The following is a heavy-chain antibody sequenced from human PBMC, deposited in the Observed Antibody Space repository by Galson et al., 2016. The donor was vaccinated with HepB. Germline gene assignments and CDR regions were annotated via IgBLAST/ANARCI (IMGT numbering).Heavy chain of an antibody. CDR3: ARMNYYGSGSPIDH. D-gene: IGHD3-10*01. Sequence: SLRLSCAVSGFNFSTYWMNWVRQAPGEGLVWVSRITRVAGPTNFVDSVKGRFTISRDNAENTLYLQMDSLRVDDTAVYYCARMNYYGSGSPIDHWGQGSLVTVSS. CDR2: ITRVAGPT. V-gene: IGHV3-74*01. J-gene: IGHJ4*02. CDR1: GFNFSTYW.